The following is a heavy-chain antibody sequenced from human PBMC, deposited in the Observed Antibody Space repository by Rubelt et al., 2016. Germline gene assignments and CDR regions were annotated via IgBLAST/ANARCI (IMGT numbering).Heavy chain of an antibody. Sequence: QLQLQESGPGLVKPSETLSLTCTVSGGSVSSGSYYWSWIRQPPGKGLEWIGYIYYSGSTNYNPSLKSRVTISVDTSNNQFSLKLSSVTAADTAVYYCASTIQAIYCFDYLGQRTLVTVSS. J-gene: IGHJ4*02. D-gene: IGHD5-18*01. CDR1: GGSVSSGSYY. V-gene: IGHV4-61*01. CDR3: ASTIQAIYCFDY. CDR2: IYYSGST.